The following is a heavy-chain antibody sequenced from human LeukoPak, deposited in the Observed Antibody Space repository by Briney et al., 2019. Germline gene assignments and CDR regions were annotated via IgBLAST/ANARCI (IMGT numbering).Heavy chain of an antibody. D-gene: IGHD4/OR15-4a*01. Sequence: SETLSLTCTVSGASISSCTYYWGWIRQPPGKGLDWIGSIYYIGSTYYGRSIKSLDTISVDTSKNQLSLKLSCVTAADTAVYYCARRVPGHYYFDYWGQGTLVSVSS. CDR1: GASISSCTYY. V-gene: IGHV4-39*01. CDR2: IYYIGST. J-gene: IGHJ4*02. CDR3: ARRVPGHYYFDY.